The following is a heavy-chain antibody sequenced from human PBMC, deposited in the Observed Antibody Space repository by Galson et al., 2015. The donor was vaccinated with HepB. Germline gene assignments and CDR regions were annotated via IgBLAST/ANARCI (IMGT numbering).Heavy chain of an antibody. V-gene: IGHV3-30*02. J-gene: IGHJ4*02. CDR3: AKDHYGDYGRIDY. D-gene: IGHD4-17*01. CDR2: IRYDGTIK. Sequence: SLRLSCAASGFTFSGYAMHRVRQAPGKGLEWVALIRYDGTIKYYADSVRGRFTISRDNSRNTLYLQMNSLRAEDTAVYYCAKDHYGDYGRIDYWGQGTLVTVSS. CDR1: GFTFSGYA.